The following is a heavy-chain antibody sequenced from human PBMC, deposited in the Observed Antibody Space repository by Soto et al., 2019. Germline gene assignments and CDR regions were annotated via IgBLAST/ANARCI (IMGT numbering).Heavy chain of an antibody. Sequence: QAQVVESGAEVRKPGSSVKLSCKASEGTFNSYAIAWVRQAPGQGLEWMGGIIPYYNTLNYAQKFQDRVTITADDSTNTVYMELSSLRSDDTAVYFCASGASRWYPYFFDSWAQGTLVTVSS. J-gene: IGHJ4*02. CDR1: EGTFNSYA. D-gene: IGHD6-13*01. CDR2: IIPYYNTL. V-gene: IGHV1-69*01. CDR3: ASGASRWYPYFFDS.